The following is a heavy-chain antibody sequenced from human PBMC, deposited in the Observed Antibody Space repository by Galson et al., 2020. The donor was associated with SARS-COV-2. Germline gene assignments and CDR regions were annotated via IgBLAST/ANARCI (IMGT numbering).Heavy chain of an antibody. CDR2: INSSGST. Sequence: SETLSLTCAVYGGSFSGYYWSWIRQPPGKGLEWIGEINSSGSTNYNPSLKSRVTISVDTSKNHFSLKLSSVTAADTAVYYCAREENFFLVGTASRMCYFDYLGRGTLATVSS. CDR1: GGSFSGYY. V-gene: IGHV4-34*01. D-gene: IGHD2-21*02. CDR3: AREENFFLVGTASRMCYFDY. J-gene: IGHJ4*02.